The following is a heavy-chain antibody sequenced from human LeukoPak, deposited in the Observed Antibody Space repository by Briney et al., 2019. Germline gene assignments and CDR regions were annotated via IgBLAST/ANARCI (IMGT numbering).Heavy chain of an antibody. CDR1: GGTFSSYA. CDR3: ARSERFTGFDP. V-gene: IGHV1-2*02. D-gene: IGHD3-3*01. Sequence: GASVKVSCKASGGTFSSYAISWVRQAPGQGLEWMGWINPNSGGTNYAQKFQGRVTMTRDTSISTAYMELSRLRSDDTAVYYCARSERFTGFDPWGQGTLVTVSS. CDR2: INPNSGGT. J-gene: IGHJ5*02.